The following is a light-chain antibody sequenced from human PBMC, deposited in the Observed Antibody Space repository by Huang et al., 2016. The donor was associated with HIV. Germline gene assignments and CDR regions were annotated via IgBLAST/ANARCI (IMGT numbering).Light chain of an antibody. J-gene: IGKJ4*01. CDR1: HSVSSN. Sequence: EIVMTQSPATLSVSPGERATLSCRASHSVSSNLAWYQQKPGQAPRLRIYGASTRATGIPARFSGSGSGTEFTLTISSLQSEDFAVYHCQQYNNWPPTTFGGGTKVEIK. CDR3: QQYNNWPPTT. CDR2: GAS. V-gene: IGKV3-15*01.